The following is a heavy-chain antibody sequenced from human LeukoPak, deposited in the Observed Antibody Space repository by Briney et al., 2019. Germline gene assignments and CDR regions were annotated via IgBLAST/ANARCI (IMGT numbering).Heavy chain of an antibody. CDR2: TSYDGSNK. Sequence: PGGSLRLSCAASGFPFSSFGIHWVRQAPGRGLEWVAVTSYDGSNKYYADSVKGRFTISRDNSKNTLYLQMNSLRAEDTAVYYCAKDYGGNNYDTLDIWGQGTMVAVSS. J-gene: IGHJ3*02. V-gene: IGHV3-30*18. D-gene: IGHD4-23*01. CDR1: GFPFSSFG. CDR3: AKDYGGNNYDTLDI.